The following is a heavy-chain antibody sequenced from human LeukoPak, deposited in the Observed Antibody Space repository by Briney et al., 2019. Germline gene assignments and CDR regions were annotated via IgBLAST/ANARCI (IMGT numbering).Heavy chain of an antibody. V-gene: IGHV1-18*01. CDR3: ARTESRIGRDQTYAFDI. CDR2: ISAYNGNT. J-gene: IGHJ3*02. Sequence: GASVKVSCKASGYTFTSYGISWVRQAPGQGLEWMGWISAYNGNTNYAQKLQGRVTMTTDTSTSTAYMELRSLRSDDTAVYYCARTESRIGRDQTYAFDIWGQGTMVTVSS. CDR1: GYTFTSYG. D-gene: IGHD5-24*01.